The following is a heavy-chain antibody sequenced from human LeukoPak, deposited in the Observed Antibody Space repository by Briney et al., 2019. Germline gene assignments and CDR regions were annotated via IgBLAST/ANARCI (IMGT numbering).Heavy chain of an antibody. Sequence: SETLSLTCSLSGGSISSSSYYWGWVRQPPGKGLEWIGSIYYSGSTYYNPSLKSRVTISVDTSTNQFSLKLSSVTAADTAMYYCARLGALSSPYAFDIWGQGTMVTVSS. CDR1: GGSISSSSYY. CDR3: ARLGALSSPYAFDI. CDR2: IYYSGST. J-gene: IGHJ3*02. D-gene: IGHD3-16*01. V-gene: IGHV4-39*07.